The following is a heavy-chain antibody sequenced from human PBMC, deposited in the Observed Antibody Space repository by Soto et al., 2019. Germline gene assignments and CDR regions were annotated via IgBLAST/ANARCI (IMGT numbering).Heavy chain of an antibody. V-gene: IGHV3-30*18. D-gene: IGHD3-22*01. J-gene: IGHJ4*02. CDR2: ISYDGSNK. CDR3: AKASRRVTMIVVALDY. Sequence: PGGSLRLSCAASGFTFSSYGMHWVRQAPGKGLEWVAVISYDGSNKYYADSVKGRFTISRDNSKNTLYLQMNSLRAEDTAVYYCAKASRRVTMIVVALDYWGQGTLVTVSS. CDR1: GFTFSSYG.